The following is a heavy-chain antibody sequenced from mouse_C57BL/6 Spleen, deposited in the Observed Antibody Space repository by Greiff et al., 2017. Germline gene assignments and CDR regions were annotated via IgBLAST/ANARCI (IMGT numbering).Heavy chain of an antibody. CDR3: ARRSGYDYDFDD. CDR2: IDPEDGET. V-gene: IGHV14-2*01. D-gene: IGHD2-4*01. CDR1: GFNIKDYY. J-gene: IGHJ2*01. Sequence: EVQLQQSGAELVKPGASVTLSCTASGFNIKDYYMHWVPQRTEQGLEWIGRIDPEDGETKYAPKFPGKATITADTSSNTAYLRLSSLTSEDTAVNYCARRSGYDYDFDDWGQGTTVTVSS.